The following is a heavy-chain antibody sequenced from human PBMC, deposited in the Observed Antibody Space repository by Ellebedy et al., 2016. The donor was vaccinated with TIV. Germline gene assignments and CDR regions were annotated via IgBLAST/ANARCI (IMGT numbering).Heavy chain of an antibody. CDR3: VRDGSYDYGDY. J-gene: IGHJ4*02. D-gene: IGHD3-16*01. V-gene: IGHV3-74*01. CDR1: GFTFSNYW. CDR2: IYNDGSST. Sequence: GESLKISCAASGFTFSNYWMHWVRQAPGKGLVWVSRIYNDGSSTSYADSVEGRFTISRDNPKNTVYLQMNSLRGEDTAVYYCVRDGSYDYGDYWGQGTVVTVSS.